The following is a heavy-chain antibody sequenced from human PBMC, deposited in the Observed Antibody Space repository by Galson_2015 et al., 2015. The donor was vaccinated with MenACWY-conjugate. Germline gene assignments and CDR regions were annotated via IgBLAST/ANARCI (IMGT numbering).Heavy chain of an antibody. D-gene: IGHD2-15*01. V-gene: IGHV2-70*04. Sequence: PALVKPTQTLTLTCTFSGFSLSTSGMRVNWVRQPPGKALEWLARIDWDDDKLYNTSLRTRLTISKDTSKKQVVLTMTNMDPVDTATYYCVRTSYCSGGRCYSPFDFWGQGTLVTVS. CDR2: IDWDDDK. CDR3: VRTSYCSGGRCYSPFDF. J-gene: IGHJ4*02. CDR1: GFSLSTSGMR.